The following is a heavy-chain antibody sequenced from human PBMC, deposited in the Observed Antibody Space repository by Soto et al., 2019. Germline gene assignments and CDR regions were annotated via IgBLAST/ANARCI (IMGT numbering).Heavy chain of an antibody. J-gene: IGHJ4*02. V-gene: IGHV3-30-3*01. CDR2: ISYDGSNK. D-gene: IGHD3-22*01. CDR3: ARAYVTMIVVGPFDY. Sequence: QVQLVESGGGVVQPGRSLRLSCAASGFTFCSYAMHWVRQAPGKGLEWVAVISYDGSNKYYADSVKGRFTISRDNSKNTLYLQMNSLRAEDTAVYYCARAYVTMIVVGPFDYWGQGTLVTVSS. CDR1: GFTFCSYA.